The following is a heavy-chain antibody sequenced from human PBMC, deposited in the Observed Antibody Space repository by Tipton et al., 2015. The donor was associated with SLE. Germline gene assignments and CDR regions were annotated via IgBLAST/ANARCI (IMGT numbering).Heavy chain of an antibody. V-gene: IGHV3-20*04. D-gene: IGHD4-17*01. CDR1: GFTFDDYG. Sequence: SLRLSCAASGFTFDDYGMSWVRQAPGKGLEWVSGINWNGGSTEYADSVKGRFTISRDNAKNSLYLQMSSLRAEDTAVYYCAIDRDDHGDYLFDYWGPGTLVTVSS. CDR2: INWNGGST. CDR3: AIDRDDHGDYLFDY. J-gene: IGHJ4*02.